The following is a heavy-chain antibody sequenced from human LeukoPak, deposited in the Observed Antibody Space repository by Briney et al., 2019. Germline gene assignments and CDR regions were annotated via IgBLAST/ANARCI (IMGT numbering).Heavy chain of an antibody. D-gene: IGHD5-12*01. CDR2: ISDSGGST. V-gene: IGHV3-23*01. CDR1: GFTFSSYA. J-gene: IGHJ2*01. Sequence: GESLKISCAASGFTFSSYAMSWVRQAPGKGLEWVSAISDSGGSTYYADSVKGRFTISRDYATNSLYLQMNSLRAEDTAVYYCAASGYDLDWYFDLWGRGTLVTVSS. CDR3: AASGYDLDWYFDL.